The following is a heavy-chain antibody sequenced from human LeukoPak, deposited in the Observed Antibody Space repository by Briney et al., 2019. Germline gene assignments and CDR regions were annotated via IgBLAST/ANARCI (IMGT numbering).Heavy chain of an antibody. Sequence: PSETLSLTCTVSGGSISSGDYYWSRIRQPPGKGLEWIGYIYHSGSTYYNPSLKSRVTISVDRSKNQFSLKLSSVTAADTAVYYCARVDYYDSSGYPDYWGQGTLVTVSS. CDR1: GGSISSGDYY. V-gene: IGHV4-30-2*01. D-gene: IGHD3-22*01. CDR3: ARVDYYDSSGYPDY. CDR2: IYHSGST. J-gene: IGHJ4*02.